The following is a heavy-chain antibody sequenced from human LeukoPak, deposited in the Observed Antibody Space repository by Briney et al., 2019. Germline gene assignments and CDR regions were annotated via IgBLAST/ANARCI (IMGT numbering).Heavy chain of an antibody. CDR1: GGTFSSYA. CDR2: IIPVFGTT. V-gene: IGHV1-69*06. CDR3: ARCSPGDSSNFYAVLQY. J-gene: IGHJ4*02. D-gene: IGHD3-22*01. Sequence: GASVKVSCKASGGTFSSYAVSWVRLTPGQGLEWLGGIIPVFGTTTYAQKFQAKVTMTADKSTNTAYLEISSLTSDDTAVYYCARCSPGDSSNFYAVLQYWGQGTLVTVSS.